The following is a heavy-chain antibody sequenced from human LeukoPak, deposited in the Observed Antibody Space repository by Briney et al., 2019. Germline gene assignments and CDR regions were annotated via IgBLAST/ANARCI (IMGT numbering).Heavy chain of an antibody. CDR2: IIPIFGTA. CDR1: GGTFSSYA. D-gene: IGHD2-2*01. J-gene: IGHJ4*02. CDR3: ASPCSSTSCYGSHFDY. Sequence: GSSVKVSCKASGGTFSSYAISWARQAPGQGLEWLGGIIPIFGTANYAQKFQGRVTITADESTSTAYMELSRLRSEDTAVYYCASPCSSTSCYGSHFDYWGQGPLVTVSS. V-gene: IGHV1-69*01.